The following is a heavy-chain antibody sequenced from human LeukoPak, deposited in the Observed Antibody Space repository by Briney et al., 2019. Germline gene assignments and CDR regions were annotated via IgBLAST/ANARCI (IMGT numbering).Heavy chain of an antibody. J-gene: IGHJ4*02. Sequence: SETLSLTCTLSGGSTSGDHWSWLRQPPDKGLEWIGWISYRGSTNYNTSLKSRVAVSVDTSKKHFSLKLTSVTAADTGVYYCARGRGLGVITPYSDSWGQGTLVTVSS. D-gene: IGHD3-16*02. CDR2: ISYRGST. CDR3: ARGRGLGVITPYSDS. CDR1: GGSTSGDH. V-gene: IGHV4-59*08.